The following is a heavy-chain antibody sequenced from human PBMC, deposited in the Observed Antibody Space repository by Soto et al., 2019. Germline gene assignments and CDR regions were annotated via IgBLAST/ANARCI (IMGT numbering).Heavy chain of an antibody. J-gene: IGHJ5*02. D-gene: IGHD5-18*01. V-gene: IGHV3-30*18. CDR2: ISYDGSNK. CDR1: GFTFSSYG. CDR3: AKGSYGYGDWFDP. Sequence: QVQLVESGGGVVQPGRSLRLSCAASGFTFSSYGMHWVRQAPGKGLEWVAVISYDGSNKYYADSVKGRFTISRDNSKNTLYLQMNSRRAEDTAVYYCAKGSYGYGDWFDPWGQGTLVTVSS.